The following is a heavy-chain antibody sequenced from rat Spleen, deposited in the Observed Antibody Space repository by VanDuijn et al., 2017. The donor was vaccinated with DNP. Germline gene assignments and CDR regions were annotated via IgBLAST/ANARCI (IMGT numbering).Heavy chain of an antibody. D-gene: IGHD4-3*01. V-gene: IGHV5-31*01. CDR3: TREIRGTGFDY. J-gene: IGHJ2*01. Sequence: EVQLVESGGGLVQPGRSLKLSCVASGFTFNNCWMTWVRQAPGKGLEWVASISTSGGSTYYRDSVKGRFTISRDNAKSTLYLQMNSLRSEDTATYYCTREIRGTGFDYWGQGVMVTVSS. CDR2: ISTSGGST. CDR1: GFTFNNCW.